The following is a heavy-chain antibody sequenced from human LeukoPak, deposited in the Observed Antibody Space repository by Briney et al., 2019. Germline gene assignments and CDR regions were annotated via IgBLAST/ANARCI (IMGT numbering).Heavy chain of an antibody. Sequence: SETLSLTXAVYGGSFSGYYWSWIRQPPGKGLEWIGEINHSGSTNYNPSLKSRVTISVDTSKNQFSLKLSSVTAADTAVYYCARVDYGDPNWFDPWGQRTLVTVSS. D-gene: IGHD4-17*01. CDR3: ARVDYGDPNWFDP. V-gene: IGHV4-34*01. CDR1: GGSFSGYY. CDR2: INHSGST. J-gene: IGHJ5*02.